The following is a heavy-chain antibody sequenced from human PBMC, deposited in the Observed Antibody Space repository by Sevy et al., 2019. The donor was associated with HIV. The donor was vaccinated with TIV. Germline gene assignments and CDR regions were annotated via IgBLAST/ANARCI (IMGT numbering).Heavy chain of an antibody. V-gene: IGHV1-2*06. D-gene: IGHD2-2*01. CDR2: INPNSGVT. J-gene: IGHJ6*02. CDR1: GYTFTGYY. CDR3: AREDIVVVPAYYYYYGMDV. Sequence: ASVKVSCKASGYTFTGYYMHWVRQAPGQGLEWMGRINPNSGVTNYAQKFQGRVTMTRDTSISTAYMELSRLRSDDTAVYYCAREDIVVVPAYYYYYGMDVWGQGTTVTVSS.